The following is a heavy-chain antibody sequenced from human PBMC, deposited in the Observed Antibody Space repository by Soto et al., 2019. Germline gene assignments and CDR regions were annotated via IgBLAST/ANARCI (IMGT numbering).Heavy chain of an antibody. D-gene: IGHD6-13*01. CDR2: IKQDGSEK. CDR1: GVTFSSYW. J-gene: IGHJ5*02. Sequence: PGGSLGLSCAASGVTFSSYWMSWFRQGPGKGLEWVANIKQDGSEKYYVDSVKGRFTISRDNAKNSLYLQMNSLRAEDTAVYYCARAEESSSWSRWFDPWGQGTLVTVSS. CDR3: ARAEESSSWSRWFDP. V-gene: IGHV3-7*03.